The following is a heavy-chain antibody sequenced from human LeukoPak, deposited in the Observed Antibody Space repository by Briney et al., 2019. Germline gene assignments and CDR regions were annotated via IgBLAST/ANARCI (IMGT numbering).Heavy chain of an antibody. CDR1: GYTFTDYY. J-gene: IGHJ4*02. CDR3: ARGGSDYDCSGQVGGDFDY. V-gene: IGHV1-2*02. Sequence: ASAKVSCKASGYTFTDYYMHWVRQAPGQGLEWMGWINPNSGGTNYAQKFQGRVTMTRDTSISTAYMELSRLRSDDTAVYYCARGGSDYDCSGQVGGDFDYWGQGTLVTVSS. D-gene: IGHD3-22*01. CDR2: INPNSGGT.